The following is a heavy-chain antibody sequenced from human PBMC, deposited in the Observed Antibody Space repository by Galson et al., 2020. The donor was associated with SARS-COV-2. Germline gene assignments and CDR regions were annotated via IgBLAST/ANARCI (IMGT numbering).Heavy chain of an antibody. CDR3: ARQYYYDSSGTTFLDY. J-gene: IGHJ4*02. D-gene: IGHD3-22*01. V-gene: IGHV2-5*02. Sequence: SGPTLVKPTQTLTLTCTFSGFSLSTSGVGVGWIRQPPGKALEWLALIYWDDDKRYSPSLKSRLTITKDTSKNQVVLTMTNMDPVDTATYYCARQYYYDSSGTTFLDYWGQGTLVTVSS. CDR2: IYWDDDK. CDR1: GFSLSTSGVG.